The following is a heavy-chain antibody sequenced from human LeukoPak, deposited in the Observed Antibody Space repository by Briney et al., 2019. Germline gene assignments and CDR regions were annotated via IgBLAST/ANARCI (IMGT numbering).Heavy chain of an antibody. V-gene: IGHV1-2*02. CDR2: INPNTGGT. CDR3: ARGGVPGQQLDY. Sequence: ASVKVSCKTSGYSLTDNFLYRVRQAPGQGLEWMGWINPNTGGTNYALKFQGRVTMTRDTSSSTAYMELTRLTSDDTAVYYCARGGVPGQQLDYWGPGTLVSVSS. D-gene: IGHD6-13*01. J-gene: IGHJ4*02. CDR1: GYSLTDNF.